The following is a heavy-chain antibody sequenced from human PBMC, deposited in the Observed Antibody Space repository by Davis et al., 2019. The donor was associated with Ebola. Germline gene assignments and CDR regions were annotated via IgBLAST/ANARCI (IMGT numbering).Heavy chain of an antibody. CDR2: INAGNGNT. CDR1: GYTFTSYY. V-gene: IGHV1-3*01. J-gene: IGHJ6*02. CDR3: AREQGRVYYYYGMDV. Sequence: ASVKVSCKASGYTFTSYYMHWVRQAPGQRLEWMGWINAGNGNTKYSQKFQGRVTITRDTSASTAYMELSSLRSEDTAVYYCAREQGRVYYYYGMDVWGQGTTVTVSS.